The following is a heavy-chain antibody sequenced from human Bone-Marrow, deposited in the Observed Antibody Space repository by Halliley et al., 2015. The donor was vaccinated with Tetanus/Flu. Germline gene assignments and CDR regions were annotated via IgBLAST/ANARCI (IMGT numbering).Heavy chain of an antibody. CDR3: AKGLQMYYYDSSNYREYYYHYAMDV. V-gene: IGHV3-30*02. Sequence: YADSVKGRFTISRDNSKNTLYLQMKSLRAEDTAVYYCAKGLQMYYYDSSNYREYYYHYAMDVWGQGTTVTVSS. D-gene: IGHD3-22*01. J-gene: IGHJ6*02.